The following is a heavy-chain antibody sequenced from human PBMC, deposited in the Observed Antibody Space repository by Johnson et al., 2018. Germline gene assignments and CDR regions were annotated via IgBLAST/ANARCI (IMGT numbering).Heavy chain of an antibody. J-gene: IGHJ6*03. V-gene: IGHV3-47*02. D-gene: IGHD3-3*01. CDR3: AKIRGEGYYYYMDV. Sequence: KGPEWVSAIGTGGDTYYADSVMGRFTISRDNSKNTRYLHMNSLRAEDTAVYYCAKIRGEGYYYYMDVWGKGTTVTVSS. CDR2: IGTGGDT.